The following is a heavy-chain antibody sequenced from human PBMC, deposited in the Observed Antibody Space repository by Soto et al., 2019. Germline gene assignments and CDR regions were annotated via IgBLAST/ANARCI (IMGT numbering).Heavy chain of an antibody. D-gene: IGHD2-15*01. CDR3: AKERGRYCSGESCYPFGP. V-gene: IGHV4-34*01. Sequence: QVQLQQGGAGLLKPSETLSLTCAVYGGAFRGYYWSWIRQPPGKGLEWLGEINDSGSTNYNPSLKSRITSSLDTSKKEISLRLSSVPAADTAVYYCAKERGRYCSGESCYPFGPWGQGALVTVSS. J-gene: IGHJ5*02. CDR1: GGAFRGYY. CDR2: INDSGST.